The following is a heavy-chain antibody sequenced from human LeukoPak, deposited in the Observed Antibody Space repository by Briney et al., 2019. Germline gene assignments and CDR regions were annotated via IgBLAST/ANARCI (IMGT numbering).Heavy chain of an antibody. CDR2: VKSDGAGT. D-gene: IGHD6-13*01. Sequence: GGSLRLSCAASGFTFSTYAMSWVRQAPGKGLAWVASVKSDGAGTHYADSVKGRFTISRDNSKNILYLQMNSLRAEDTAVYYCAKVGYSRNYYYYYMDVWGKGTTVTVSS. J-gene: IGHJ6*03. CDR1: GFTFSTYA. CDR3: AKVGYSRNYYYYYMDV. V-gene: IGHV3-23*01.